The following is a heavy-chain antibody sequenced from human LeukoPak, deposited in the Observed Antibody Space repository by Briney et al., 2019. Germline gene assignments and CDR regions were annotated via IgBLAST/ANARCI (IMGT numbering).Heavy chain of an antibody. CDR3: AKVLGGSYLFDY. Sequence: PGGSLRLSCAASGFIFSSYSMHWVRQAPGKGLEWVAVVSTDGTIKYYADSMKGRFTVSRDNYKNTLYLQMNSLRAEDTAVYYCAKVLGGSYLFDYWGQGTLVTVSS. CDR1: GFIFSSYS. D-gene: IGHD1-26*01. J-gene: IGHJ4*02. CDR2: VSTDGTIK. V-gene: IGHV3-30*18.